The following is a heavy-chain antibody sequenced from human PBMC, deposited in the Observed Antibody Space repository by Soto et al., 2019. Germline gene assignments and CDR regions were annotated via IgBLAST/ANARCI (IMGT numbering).Heavy chain of an antibody. D-gene: IGHD3-22*01. CDR2: IYYSGST. CDR1: GGSISSYY. J-gene: IGHJ4*02. V-gene: IGHV4-59*08. Sequence: SETLSLTCTVSGGSISSYYGGWFRQPPGKGLEWIGYIYYSGSTTYHPSLKSRVTISVDTSKNQFSLNLTSVTAADTAVYYCARLGGYYQAFDQCGQGSLVTVSS. CDR3: ARLGGYYQAFDQ.